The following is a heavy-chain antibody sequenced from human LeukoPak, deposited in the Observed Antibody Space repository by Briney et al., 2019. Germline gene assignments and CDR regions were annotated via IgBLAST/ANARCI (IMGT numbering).Heavy chain of an antibody. Sequence: GASVKVSXKASGYTFTGYYMHWVRQAPGQGLEWMGWINPNSGGTNYAQKFQGRVTMTRDTSISTAYMELSRLRSDDTAVYYCARGPDFGQLGTIDIVVVPAAISFICDYWGQGTLVTVSS. J-gene: IGHJ4*02. CDR2: INPNSGGT. V-gene: IGHV1-2*02. CDR1: GYTFTGYY. CDR3: ARGPDFGQLGTIDIVVVPAAISFICDY. D-gene: IGHD2-2*02.